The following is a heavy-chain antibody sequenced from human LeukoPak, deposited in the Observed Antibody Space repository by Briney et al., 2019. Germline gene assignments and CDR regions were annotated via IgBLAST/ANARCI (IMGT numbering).Heavy chain of an antibody. J-gene: IGHJ4*02. Sequence: SETLSLTCGVSGYSISSGYYWGWIRQPPGKGLAWIGSIHHRGTTYYNPSLKSRVTISVDTSKNQFSLKLSSVTAADTAVYYCARRGDDFWSGYHIDYWGQGTLVTVSS. D-gene: IGHD3-3*01. CDR2: IHHRGTT. V-gene: IGHV4-38-2*01. CDR3: ARRGDDFWSGYHIDY. CDR1: GYSISSGYY.